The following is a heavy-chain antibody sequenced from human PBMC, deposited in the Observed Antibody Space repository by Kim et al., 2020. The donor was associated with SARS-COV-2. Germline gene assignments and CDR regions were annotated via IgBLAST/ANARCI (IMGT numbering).Heavy chain of an antibody. Sequence: GGSLRLSCAASGFTFSSYGMHWVRQAPGKVLEWVAVISYDGSNKYYAESVKGRFTISRDNSKNTLYLQMNSLRAEDTAVHYCAKEQGYSYGYFTGYYYCGTDVWVQGTTVTVSS. CDR1: GFTFSSYG. V-gene: IGHV3-30*18. D-gene: IGHD5-18*01. CDR2: ISYDGSNK. J-gene: IGHJ6*02. CDR3: AKEQGYSYGYFTGYYYCGTDV.